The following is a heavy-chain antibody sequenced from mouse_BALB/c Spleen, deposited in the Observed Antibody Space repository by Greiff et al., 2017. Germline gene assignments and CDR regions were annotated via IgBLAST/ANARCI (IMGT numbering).Heavy chain of an antibody. CDR2: ISDGGSYT. CDR3: ARSGDFDY. CDR1: GFTFSDYY. Sequence: EVHLVESGGGLVKPGGSLKLSCAASGFTFSDYYMYWVRQTPEKRLEWVATISDGGSYTYYPDSVKGRFTISRDNAKNNLYLQMSSLKSEDTAMYYCARSGDFDYWGQGTTLTVSS. D-gene: IGHD1-3*01. V-gene: IGHV5-4*02. J-gene: IGHJ2*01.